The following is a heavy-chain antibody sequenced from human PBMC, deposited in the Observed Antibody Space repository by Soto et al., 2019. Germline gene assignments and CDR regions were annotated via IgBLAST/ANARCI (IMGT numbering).Heavy chain of an antibody. D-gene: IGHD3-22*01. CDR1: GFTFSNYN. J-gene: IGHJ6*02. Sequence: GGSLRLSCAASGFTFSNYNMNWVRQAPGKGLEWVSSISSSSSYINYADSVKGRFTISRDNVKNSLYLQMNSLRAEDTAVYYCARDLTAITMIGGYTQNYYYGMDVWGQGTTVTV. V-gene: IGHV3-21*01. CDR2: ISSSSSYI. CDR3: ARDLTAITMIGGYTQNYYYGMDV.